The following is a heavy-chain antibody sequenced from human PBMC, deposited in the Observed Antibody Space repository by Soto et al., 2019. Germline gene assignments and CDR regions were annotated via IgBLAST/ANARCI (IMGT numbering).Heavy chain of an antibody. CDR2: IYYSGST. Sequence: SETLSLTCTVSGGSISSGGHYWSWIRQHPGKGLEWIGYIYYSGSTYYNPSLKSRVTISVDTSKNQFSLKLSSVTAADTAVYYCARGSSTSCLDYWGQGTLVTVSS. CDR1: GGSISSGGHY. CDR3: ARGSSTSCLDY. J-gene: IGHJ4*02. V-gene: IGHV4-31*03. D-gene: IGHD2-2*01.